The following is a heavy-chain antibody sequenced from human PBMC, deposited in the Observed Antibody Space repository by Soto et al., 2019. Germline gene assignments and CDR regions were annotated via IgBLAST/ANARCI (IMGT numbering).Heavy chain of an antibody. CDR1: GGSFDGYY. CDR3: ARGVDSWSGYLF. J-gene: IGHJ4*02. CDR2: IHHSGRT. D-gene: IGHD3-3*01. Sequence: SENLSLTCALHGGSFDGYYWSWVRQSPGKGLEWIGEIHHSGRTKYNPSLKSRVSLSVDTSTKHFSLRLTSVTAADRGVYYCARGVDSWSGYLFWGQGTPVTVS. V-gene: IGHV4-34*01.